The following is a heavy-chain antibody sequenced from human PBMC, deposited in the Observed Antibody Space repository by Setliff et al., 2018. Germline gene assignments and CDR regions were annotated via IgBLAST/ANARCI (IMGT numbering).Heavy chain of an antibody. CDR1: GYTFTGYY. Sequence: ASVKVSCKASGYTFTGYYMHWVRQAPGQGLEWMGIIDPSGDYTNYAQKFQGRVTMTRDTSTTTVYMELSSLRSDDTAVYYCVREGVDTRSSTDYRYYMDVWGQGTTVTVSS. D-gene: IGHD5-18*01. CDR2: IDPSGDYT. J-gene: IGHJ6*03. CDR3: VREGVDTRSSTDYRYYMDV. V-gene: IGHV1-46*01.